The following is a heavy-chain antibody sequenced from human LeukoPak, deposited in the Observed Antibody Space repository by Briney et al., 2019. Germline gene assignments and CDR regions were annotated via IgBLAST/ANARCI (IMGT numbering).Heavy chain of an antibody. Sequence: PSQTLSLTRTVSGGSVSSGGYYSSWIRQPPGKGLEWIGEIKHSGSTNYNPSVKSRVTISVDTSKYQFSLKLSSVTAADTAVYYCARTYSSSWYRRAWFDPWGQGTLFTVSS. CDR3: ARTYSSSWYRRAWFDP. J-gene: IGHJ5*02. V-gene: IGHV4-61*08. CDR1: GGSVSSGGYY. CDR2: IKHSGST. D-gene: IGHD6-13*01.